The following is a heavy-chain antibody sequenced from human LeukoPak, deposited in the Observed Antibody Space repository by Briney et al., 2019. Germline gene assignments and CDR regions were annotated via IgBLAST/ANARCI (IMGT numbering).Heavy chain of an antibody. Sequence: SETLCLTCTVSGGSISSFYWSWIRQPPGKGLERLGHIYYSGSTNYNPSLNSRVTISVDTSKNQFSLKLSSVTAADTAVYYCARRGMYGDYDTHNWFDPWGQGTLVTVSS. CDR2: IYYSGST. V-gene: IGHV4-59*08. CDR3: ARRGMYGDYDTHNWFDP. J-gene: IGHJ5*02. CDR1: GGSISSFY. D-gene: IGHD4-17*01.